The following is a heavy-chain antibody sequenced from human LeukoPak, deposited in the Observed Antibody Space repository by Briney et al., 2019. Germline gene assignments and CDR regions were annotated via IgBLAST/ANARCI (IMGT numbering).Heavy chain of an antibody. Sequence: GGSLRLSCAASGFTFSSYAMHWVRQAPGKGLEWVAVISYDGSNKYYADSVKARFTISRDNSKNTLYLQMNSLRAEDTAVYYCARDGYYYDSSGYYYIDYWGQGTLVTVSS. D-gene: IGHD3-22*01. CDR3: ARDGYYYDSSGYYYIDY. V-gene: IGHV3-30-3*01. CDR1: GFTFSSYA. J-gene: IGHJ4*02. CDR2: ISYDGSNK.